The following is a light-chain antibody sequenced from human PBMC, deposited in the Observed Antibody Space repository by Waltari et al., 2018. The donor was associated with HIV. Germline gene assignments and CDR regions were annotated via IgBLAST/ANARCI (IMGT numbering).Light chain of an antibody. CDR2: AAS. CDR1: QSISNY. CDR3: QQCFTSSFT. V-gene: IGKV1-39*01. Sequence: IQMTQSPSSLSASIGDRLTITCRASQSISNYLNWYQKKPGRAPKLLIYAASSLPSGVPSRFSGSGSGTDFTLTISSLQPEDSATYVCQQCFTSSFTFGPGTKVDIK. J-gene: IGKJ3*01.